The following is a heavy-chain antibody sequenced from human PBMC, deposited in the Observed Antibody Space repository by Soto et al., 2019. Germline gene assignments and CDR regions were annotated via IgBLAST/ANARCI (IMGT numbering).Heavy chain of an antibody. Sequence: ASVKVSCKASGYTFTGYYMHWVRQAPGQGLEWMGWINPNSGGTNYAQKFQGWVTMTRDTSISTAYMELSRLRSDDTAVYYCARAELYGSGSYYVYWGQGTLVTVS. CDR2: INPNSGGT. CDR1: GYTFTGYY. D-gene: IGHD3-10*01. J-gene: IGHJ4*02. V-gene: IGHV1-2*04. CDR3: ARAELYGSGSYYVY.